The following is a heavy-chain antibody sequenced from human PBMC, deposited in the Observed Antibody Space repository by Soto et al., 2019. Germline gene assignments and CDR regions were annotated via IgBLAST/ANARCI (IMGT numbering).Heavy chain of an antibody. D-gene: IGHD3-16*02. J-gene: IGHJ5*02. CDR1: GGSFSGYY. CDR2: INHSGST. Sequence: SETLSLTCAVYGGSFSGYYWSWMRQPPGKGLEWIGEINHSGSTNYNPSLKSRVTISVDTSKNQFSLKLSSVTAADTAVYYCGRAFYFGGSYRLLNCFDPRGQGPWVTLSS. CDR3: GRAFYFGGSYRLLNCFDP. V-gene: IGHV4-34*01.